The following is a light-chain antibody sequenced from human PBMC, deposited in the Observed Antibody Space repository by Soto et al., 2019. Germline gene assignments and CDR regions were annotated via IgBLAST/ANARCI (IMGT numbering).Light chain of an antibody. J-gene: IGKJ2*01. CDR3: QQYNNWPPRT. V-gene: IGKV3-15*01. CDR2: GAS. Sequence: EIVMTQSPASLSVSPGETATLSCRASQSISNSLAWYQKKPGKAPSLLIYGASTRATGIPARFSGSGSGTEFTLTISSLQSEDSALHYCQQYNNWPPRTFGQGTKLEIK. CDR1: QSISNS.